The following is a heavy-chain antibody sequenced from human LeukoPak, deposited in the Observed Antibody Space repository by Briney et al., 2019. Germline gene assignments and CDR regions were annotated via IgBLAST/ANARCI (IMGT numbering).Heavy chain of an antibody. CDR3: ARDGRGTAMVPYYFDY. D-gene: IGHD5-18*01. V-gene: IGHV4-61*01. J-gene: IGHJ4*02. Sequence: SETLSLTCTVSGGSVSSGSYYWSWIRQPPGKGLEWIGYIYYSGSTNYNPSLKSRVTISVDTSKNQFSLKLSSVTAADTAVYYCARDGRGTAMVPYYFDYWGQGTLVTVSS. CDR1: GGSVSSGSYY. CDR2: IYYSGST.